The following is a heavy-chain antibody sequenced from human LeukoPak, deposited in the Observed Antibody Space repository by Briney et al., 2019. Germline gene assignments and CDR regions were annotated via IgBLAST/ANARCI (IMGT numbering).Heavy chain of an antibody. D-gene: IGHD3-10*01. J-gene: IGHJ4*02. V-gene: IGHV3-7*01. CDR2: IKEDGTEK. CDR3: ASRGDLSWFGAVRH. Sequence: GGSLRLSCAVSGLTFNKYWMTWVRQAPGKGPEWAATIKEDGTEKHYVGSVKGRFTISRDNAKNSLYLQLNSLRTEDTALYYCASRGDLSWFGAVRHWGQGTLVTVSS. CDR1: GLTFNKYW.